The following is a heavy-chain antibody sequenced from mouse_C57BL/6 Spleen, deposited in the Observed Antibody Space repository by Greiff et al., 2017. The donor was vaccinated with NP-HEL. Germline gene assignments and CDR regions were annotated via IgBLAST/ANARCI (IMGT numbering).Heavy chain of an antibody. V-gene: IGHV14-3*01. J-gene: IGHJ4*01. CDR2: IDPANGNT. CDR3: AREELLRYGAMDY. CDR1: GFNIKNTY. D-gene: IGHD1-1*01. Sequence: VQLKESVAELVRPGASVKLSCTASGFNIKNTYMHWVKQRPEQGLEWIGRIDPANGNTKYAPKFQGKATITADQSSNTAYLQLSSLTSEDTAIYYCAREELLRYGAMDYWGQGTSVTVSS.